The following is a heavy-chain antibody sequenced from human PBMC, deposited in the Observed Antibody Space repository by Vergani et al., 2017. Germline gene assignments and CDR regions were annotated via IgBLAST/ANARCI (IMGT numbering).Heavy chain of an antibody. V-gene: IGHV4-39*01. D-gene: IGHD6-19*01. Sequence: QLLLQESGPGLVKPSATLFLTCSVSGASIRSSNYYWGWIRQPPGKGLEWIASIYYSGSTYYNPSLKSRVTISVDTSKNQFSLKLSSVTAADTAVYFCARHSTVEWLVKLGWIDPWGQGILVTVSS. CDR1: GASIRSSNYY. CDR2: IYYSGST. J-gene: IGHJ5*02. CDR3: ARHSTVEWLVKLGWIDP.